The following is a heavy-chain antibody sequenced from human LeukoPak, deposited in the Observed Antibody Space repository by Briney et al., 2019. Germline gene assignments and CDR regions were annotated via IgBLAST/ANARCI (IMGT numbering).Heavy chain of an antibody. CDR1: GFTFSSYS. CDR3: ATGVPYYYDSVFDY. V-gene: IGHV3-21*01. J-gene: IGHJ4*02. CDR2: ISSSSSYM. Sequence: PGGSLRLSCAASGFTFSSYSMNWVRQAPGKGLEWVSSISSSSSYMYYADSVKGRFTISRDNAKNSLYLQMNSLRAEDTAVYYCATGVPYYYDSVFDYWGQGTLVTVSS. D-gene: IGHD3-22*01.